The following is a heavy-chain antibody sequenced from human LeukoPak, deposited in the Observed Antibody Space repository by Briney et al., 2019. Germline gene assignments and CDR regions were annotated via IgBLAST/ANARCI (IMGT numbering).Heavy chain of an antibody. V-gene: IGHV3-33*06. D-gene: IGHD3-22*01. J-gene: IGHJ4*02. CDR3: AKSDSSGYYYSAGGSFDY. CDR2: IWYDGSNK. Sequence: PGGSLRLSCAASGFTFSSYGMHWVRQAPGKGLEWVAVIWYDGSNKYYADSVKGRFTISRDNSKNTLYLQMNSLRAEDTAVYYCAKSDSSGYYYSAGGSFDYWGQGTLVTVSS. CDR1: GFTFSSYG.